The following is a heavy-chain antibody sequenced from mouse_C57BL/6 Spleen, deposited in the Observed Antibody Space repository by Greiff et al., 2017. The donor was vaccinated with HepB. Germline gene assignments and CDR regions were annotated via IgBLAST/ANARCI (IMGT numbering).Heavy chain of an antibody. CDR2: ISYDGSN. CDR1: GYSITSGYY. V-gene: IGHV3-6*01. J-gene: IGHJ1*03. D-gene: IGHD1-1*01. CDR3: ARGYYGSSSFYWYFDV. Sequence: VQLKESGPGLVKPSQSLSLTCSVTGYSITSGYYWNWIRQFPGNKLEWMGYISYDGSNNYNPSLKNRISITRDTSKNQFFLKLNSVTTEDTATYYCARGYYGSSSFYWYFDVWGTGTTVTVSS.